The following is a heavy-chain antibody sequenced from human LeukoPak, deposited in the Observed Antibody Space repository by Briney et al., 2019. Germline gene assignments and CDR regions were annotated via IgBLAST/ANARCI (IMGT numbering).Heavy chain of an antibody. J-gene: IGHJ4*02. CDR2: ISPDSGYI. V-gene: IGHV3-21*01. CDR3: APFSAVTHYYFDY. Sequence: GGSLRLSCAASGFTFSSHRVIWGRQAPGKGLEWGSSISPDSGYIYYADSVKGRFTISRDNAENSLFLQMNSLGAEDTAVYYCAPFSAVTHYYFDYWGQGTLVTVSS. CDR1: GFTFSSHR. D-gene: IGHD6-13*01.